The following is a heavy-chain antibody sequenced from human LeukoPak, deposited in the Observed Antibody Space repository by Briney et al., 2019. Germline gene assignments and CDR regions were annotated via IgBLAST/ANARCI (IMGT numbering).Heavy chain of an antibody. J-gene: IGHJ4*02. V-gene: IGHV1-46*01. D-gene: IGHD6-19*01. Sequence: ASVNDSCKASGYTFTSNYMHWVRQAPGQGLEWMGMINPSGGNTSYARKFQGRVTMTSDTSTSTVFMELSSLRSEDTAVYSCARGLWQWLVDYWGQGTLVTVSS. CDR3: ARGLWQWLVDY. CDR2: INPSGGNT. CDR1: GYTFTSNY.